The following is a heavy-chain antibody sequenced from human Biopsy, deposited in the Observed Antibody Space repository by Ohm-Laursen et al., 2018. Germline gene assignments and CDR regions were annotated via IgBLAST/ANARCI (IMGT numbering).Heavy chain of an antibody. CDR2: INPDNGGT. V-gene: IGHV1-2*02. D-gene: IGHD3-16*01. J-gene: IGHJ6*02. CDR3: VRSRAGGATWGMDV. CDR1: GDAFLGYY. Sequence: ASVKVSCKVSGDAFLGYYLHWVRQAPGQGLEWMGWINPDNGGTIHAQKFQGRVTVTRDTSISTAYVEVTSLRSDDTAVYYCVRSRAGGATWGMDVWGQGTTVTVSS.